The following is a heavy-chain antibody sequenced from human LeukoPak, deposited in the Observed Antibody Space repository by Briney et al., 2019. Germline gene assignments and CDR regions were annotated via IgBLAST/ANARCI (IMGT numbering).Heavy chain of an antibody. CDR1: GYTFTSYG. V-gene: IGHV1-18*01. D-gene: IGHD6-13*01. J-gene: IGHJ4*02. CDR3: ARYPRSYSSNWHYYFDL. Sequence: GASVKVSCKASGYTFTSYGVSWVRQAPGQGLEWMGWISGSNGNTNNAQKVQGRVTMTTDTSTSTAYMELRSLRSDDTAVYYCARYPRSYSSNWHYYFDLGRQGTLLTVSS. CDR2: ISGSNGNT.